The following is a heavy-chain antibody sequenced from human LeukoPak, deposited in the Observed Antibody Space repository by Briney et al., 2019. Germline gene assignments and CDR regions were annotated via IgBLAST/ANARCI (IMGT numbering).Heavy chain of an antibody. Sequence: GASVKVSCKASVPTFTSYAINWVRQVPGQGLEWMGGFIPIFGSPTYAQKFQGRVTFTTDESTDTAYMELSTLRSDDTAVFYCAGFFYYSGGAAFDLWGQGTMVTVSA. J-gene: IGHJ3*01. CDR1: VPTFTSYA. CDR3: AGFFYYSGGAAFDL. CDR2: FIPIFGSP. D-gene: IGHD2-15*01. V-gene: IGHV1-69*05.